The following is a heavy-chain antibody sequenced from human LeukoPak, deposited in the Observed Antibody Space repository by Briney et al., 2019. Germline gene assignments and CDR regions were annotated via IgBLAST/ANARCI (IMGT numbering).Heavy chain of an antibody. V-gene: IGHV4-59*11. CDR3: ARLNYFDSSGSYFRDY. CDR1: GGSISGHY. CDR2: IYYSGTT. D-gene: IGHD3-22*01. J-gene: IGHJ4*02. Sequence: SETLSLTCTVSGGSISGHYWSWIRQPPGKGLEWFGYIYYSGTTNYNPSLKSRVTISLDTSKNQFSMKLSSVTAADTAVYYCARLNYFDSSGSYFRDYWGQGTLVTVSS.